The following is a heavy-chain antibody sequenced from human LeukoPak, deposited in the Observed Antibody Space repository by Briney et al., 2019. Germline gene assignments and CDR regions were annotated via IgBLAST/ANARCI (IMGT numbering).Heavy chain of an antibody. J-gene: IGHJ4*02. CDR3: ARQATSAGYSSSSSRPRRRGPFDY. CDR1: GGSINSSSYY. CDR2: MYYRGST. V-gene: IGHV4-39*01. D-gene: IGHD6-6*01. Sequence: SETLSLTCTVSGGSINSSSYYWGWVRQPPGKGLEWIGSMYYRGSTYYNPSLKSRVTISVDTSKNQFSLKLSSVTAADTAVYYCARQATSAGYSSSSSRPRRRGPFDYWGQGTLVTVSS.